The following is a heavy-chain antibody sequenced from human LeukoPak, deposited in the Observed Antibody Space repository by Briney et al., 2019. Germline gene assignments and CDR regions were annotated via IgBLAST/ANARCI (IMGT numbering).Heavy chain of an antibody. D-gene: IGHD3-10*01. J-gene: IGHJ4*02. CDR1: GFTFSSYA. CDR2: ISGSGGST. V-gene: IGHV3-23*01. CDR3: AKAYGSGSYFPYFDY. Sequence: PGGSLRLSCAASGFTFSSYAMSWVRQAPGKGLEWVSAISGSGGSTYYADSVKGRFTISRDNSKNTLYLQMNSLRAEDTAVYYCAKAYGSGSYFPYFDYWGQGTLVTVSS.